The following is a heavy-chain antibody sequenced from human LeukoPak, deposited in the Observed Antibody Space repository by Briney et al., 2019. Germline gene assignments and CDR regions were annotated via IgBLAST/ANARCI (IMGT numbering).Heavy chain of an antibody. CDR1: GGTFSSYA. CDR2: IIPIFGTA. J-gene: IGHJ4*02. Sequence: GASVKVSCKASGGTFSSYAISWVRQAPGQGLEWMGRIIPIFGTANYAQKFQGRVTITTDESTSTAYMELSSLRSEDTAAYYCARERGSLRYFDWSYASYYFDYWGQGTLVTVSS. V-gene: IGHV1-69*05. CDR3: ARERGSLRYFDWSYASYYFDY. D-gene: IGHD3-9*01.